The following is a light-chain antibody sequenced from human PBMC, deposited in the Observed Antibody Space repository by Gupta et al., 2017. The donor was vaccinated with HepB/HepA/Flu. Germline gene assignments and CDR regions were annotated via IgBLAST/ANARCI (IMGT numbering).Light chain of an antibody. Sequence: IKMSQRRPPLSAPLGDRVTITCRARQDISSYVAWFQQKPGKVPKLLIYGASTLETGVPSRFSGSGSGTDFTLTISSLEPEDVATYYCQQYNSSPLTFGHGTKVEFK. J-gene: IGKJ3*01. CDR1: QDISSY. V-gene: IGKV1-27*01. CDR2: GAS. CDR3: QQYNSSPLT.